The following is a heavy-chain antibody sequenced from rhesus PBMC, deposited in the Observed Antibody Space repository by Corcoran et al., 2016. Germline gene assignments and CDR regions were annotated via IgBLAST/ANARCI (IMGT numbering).Heavy chain of an antibody. CDR2: INPYNGNK. CDR3: ARDTPGRGECTGSGCYEYGLDS. J-gene: IGHJ6*01. Sequence: QVQLVQSGAEVKKPGSSVKVSCKASGYTFTDYYMHWVRQAPRQGLEWMGWINPYNGNKKYAQKCQGRVTMNRDTSTSTAYMELSSLRAEDTAVYYCARDTPGRGECTGSGCYEYGLDSWGQGVVVTVSS. CDR1: GYTFTDYY. D-gene: IGHD2-21*01. V-gene: IGHV1S2*01.